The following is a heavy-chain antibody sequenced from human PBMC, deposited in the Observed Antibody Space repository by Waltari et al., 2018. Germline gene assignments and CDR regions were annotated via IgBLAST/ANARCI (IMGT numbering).Heavy chain of an antibody. V-gene: IGHV4-34*01. J-gene: IGHJ4*02. CDR3: AGLAAGSSWARVDY. CDR1: GGSFSGYY. D-gene: IGHD6-13*01. CDR2: INHSGST. Sequence: QVQLQQWGAGLLKPSETLSLTCAVYGGSFSGYYWSWIRQPPGKGLEWIGEINHSGSTNYNPSLKSRVTISVDTSKNQFSLKLSSVTAADTAVYYCAGLAAGSSWARVDYWGQGTLVTVSS.